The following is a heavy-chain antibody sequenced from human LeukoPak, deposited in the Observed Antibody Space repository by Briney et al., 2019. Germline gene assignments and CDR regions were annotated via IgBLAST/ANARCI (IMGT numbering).Heavy chain of an antibody. CDR3: ARPGANTAMFEAFLDY. D-gene: IGHD5-18*01. Sequence: GGSLRLSCAASGFTFSSYAMHWVRQAPGNGLEYVSAISSNGGSTYYASSVKGRFTISRDNSKNTLYLQMGSLRAEDMAVYYCARPGANTAMFEAFLDYWGQGTLVTVSS. CDR1: GFTFSSYA. J-gene: IGHJ4*02. V-gene: IGHV3-64*01. CDR2: ISSNGGST.